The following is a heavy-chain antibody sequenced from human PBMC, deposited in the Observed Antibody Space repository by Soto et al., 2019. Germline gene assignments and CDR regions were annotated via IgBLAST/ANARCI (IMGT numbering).Heavy chain of an antibody. CDR2: IYYSGST. Sequence: SETLSLTCTVSGGSVSSGSYYWSWIRQPPGKGLEWIGYIYYSGSTNYNPSLKSPVTISVDTSKNQFSLKLSSVTAADTAVYYCARDTGSDDCSSTSCYVDAFDIWGQGTMVTVSS. CDR3: ARDTGSDDCSSTSCYVDAFDI. CDR1: GGSVSSGSYY. V-gene: IGHV4-61*01. D-gene: IGHD2-2*01. J-gene: IGHJ3*02.